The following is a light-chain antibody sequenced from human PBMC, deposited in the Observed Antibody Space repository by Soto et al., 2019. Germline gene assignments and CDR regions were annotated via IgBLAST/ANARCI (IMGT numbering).Light chain of an antibody. J-gene: IGLJ2*01. Sequence: QSALTQPASVSGSPGQSITISCTGTSSDVGSYNLVSWYQQHPGKAPKLMIYEGSKWPSGVSNRFSGFKSGNTASLTISGLQAEDEADYYCCSYAGSVVFGGGTKLTVL. CDR1: SSDVGSYNL. CDR2: EGS. CDR3: CSYAGSVV. V-gene: IGLV2-23*01.